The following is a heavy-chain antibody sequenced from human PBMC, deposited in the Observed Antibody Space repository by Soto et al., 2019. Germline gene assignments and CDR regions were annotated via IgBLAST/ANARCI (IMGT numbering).Heavy chain of an antibody. CDR1: GFTFSSVS. V-gene: IGHV3-21*01. J-gene: IGHJ4*02. Sequence: GWSMGISCEASGFTFSSVSMNWVRQVPGKGLEWVASISSGSSDTWYADSVKGRFIISRDNAQNSLFLQMNTLRPEDTAMYYCARVAYWGPGTQVTVSS. CDR2: ISSGSSDT. CDR3: ARVAY.